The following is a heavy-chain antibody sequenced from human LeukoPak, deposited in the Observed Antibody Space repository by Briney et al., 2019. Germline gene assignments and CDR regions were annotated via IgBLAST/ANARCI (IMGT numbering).Heavy chain of an antibody. D-gene: IGHD3-22*01. J-gene: IGHJ4*02. V-gene: IGHV3-21*01. Sequence: PGGSLRLSCAASGFTFSSYSMNWVRQAPGKGLEWVSSISSSSSYIYYADSVKGRFTISRDNAKNSLYLQMNSLRAEDTAVYYCARASLNYYDSSGPDYWGQGTLVTVSS. CDR2: ISSSSSYI. CDR1: GFTFSSYS. CDR3: ARASLNYYDSSGPDY.